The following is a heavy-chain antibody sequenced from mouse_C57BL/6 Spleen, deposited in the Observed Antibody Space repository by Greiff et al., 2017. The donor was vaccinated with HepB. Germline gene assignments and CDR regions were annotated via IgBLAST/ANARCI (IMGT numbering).Heavy chain of an antibody. CDR3: TREASYYYGSSLYYAMDY. V-gene: IGHV5-9-1*02. D-gene: IGHD1-1*01. CDR2: ISSGGDYI. CDR1: GFTFSSYA. Sequence: EVQLVESGEGLVKPGGSLKLSCAAPGFTFSSYAMSWVRQTPEKRLEWVAYISSGGDYIYYADTVKGRFTISRDNARNTLYLQMSSLKSEDTAMYYCTREASYYYGSSLYYAMDYWGQGTSDTVSS. J-gene: IGHJ4*01.